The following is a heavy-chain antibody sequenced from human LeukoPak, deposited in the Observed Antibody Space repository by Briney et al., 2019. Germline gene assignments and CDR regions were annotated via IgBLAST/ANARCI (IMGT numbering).Heavy chain of an antibody. Sequence: PGGSLRLSCAASGFTFSSYAMSWVRQAPGKGLEWVSAISGSGGSTYYADSVKGRFTISRDNSKNTLYLQMNSLRAEDTAVYYCATGYDILTGYDYWGQGTLVTVSS. CDR1: GFTFSSYA. CDR2: ISGSGGST. V-gene: IGHV3-23*01. J-gene: IGHJ4*02. CDR3: ATGYDILTGYDY. D-gene: IGHD3-9*01.